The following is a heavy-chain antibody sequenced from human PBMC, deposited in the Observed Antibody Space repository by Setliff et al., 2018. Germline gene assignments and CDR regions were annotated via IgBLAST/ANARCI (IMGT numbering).Heavy chain of an antibody. CDR3: ARFGGSCSSSSCYASDL. Sequence: ASVKVSCKASGYTFTNYGFTWVRQAPGQGLEWMGMIITNTGKTSYPKKCQGRVTMTTDTYTGTGYMELRSLTSDDTAVYFCARFGGSCSSSSCYASDLWGQGTMVTVSS. V-gene: IGHV1-18*01. D-gene: IGHD2-2*01. CDR2: IITNTGKT. J-gene: IGHJ3*01. CDR1: GYTFTNYG.